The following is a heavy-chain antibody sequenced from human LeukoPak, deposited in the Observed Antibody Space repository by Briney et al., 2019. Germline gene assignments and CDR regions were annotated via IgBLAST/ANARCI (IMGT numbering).Heavy chain of an antibody. D-gene: IGHD3-22*01. CDR1: GGSISSTNYY. J-gene: IGHJ4*02. V-gene: IGHV3-7*01. CDR3: AREQDSDYYDSSGYIFDY. CDR2: IKQDGSEK. Sequence: PSETLSLTCTVSGGSISSTNYYWGWIRQPPGKGLEWVANIKQDGSEKYYVDSVKGRFTISRDNAKNSLYLQMNSLRAEDTAVYYCAREQDSDYYDSSGYIFDYWGQGTLVTVSS.